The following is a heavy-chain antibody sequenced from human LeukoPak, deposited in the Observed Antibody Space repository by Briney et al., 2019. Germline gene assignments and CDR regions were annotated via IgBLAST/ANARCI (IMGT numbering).Heavy chain of an antibody. CDR3: AREYEGYCSGGSCFRGTYNWFDP. CDR1: GFTFSSYW. CDR2: ISGSGGST. D-gene: IGHD2-15*01. V-gene: IGHV3-23*01. Sequence: PGGSLRLSCAASGFTFSSYWMSWVRQAPGKGLEWVSAISGSGGSTYYADSVKGRFTISRDNSKNTLYLQMNSLRAEDTAVYYCAREYEGYCSGGSCFRGTYNWFDPWGQGTLVTVSS. J-gene: IGHJ5*02.